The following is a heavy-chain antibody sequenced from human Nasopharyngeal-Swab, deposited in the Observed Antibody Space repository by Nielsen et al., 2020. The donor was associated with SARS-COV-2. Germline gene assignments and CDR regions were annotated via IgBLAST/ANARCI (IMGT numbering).Heavy chain of an antibody. CDR1: GFTFSSYW. CDR3: VKDIGSSTTFTFDY. Sequence: SLKISCAASGFTFSSYWMHWVRQAPGKGLEWVSSITWNSGTIDSADSVKGRFTISRDNAKNSLYLQMSSLRPEDTAIYYCVKDIGSSTTFTFDYWGQGTLVTVSS. D-gene: IGHD2-2*01. J-gene: IGHJ4*02. CDR2: ITWNSGTI. V-gene: IGHV3-9*01.